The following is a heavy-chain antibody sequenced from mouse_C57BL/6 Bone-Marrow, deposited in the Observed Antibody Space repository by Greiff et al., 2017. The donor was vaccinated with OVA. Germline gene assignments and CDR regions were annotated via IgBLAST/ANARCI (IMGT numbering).Heavy chain of an antibody. Sequence: DVTLVESGGDLVKPGGSLKLSCAASGFTFSSYGMSWVRQTPDKRLEWVATISSGGSYTYYPDSVKGRFTISRDNAKNTLYLQMSSLKSEDTAMYYCARHRLPFDYWGQGTTLTVSS. CDR1: GFTFSSYG. CDR2: ISSGGSYT. J-gene: IGHJ2*01. V-gene: IGHV5-6*02. CDR3: ARHRLPFDY. D-gene: IGHD2-10*01.